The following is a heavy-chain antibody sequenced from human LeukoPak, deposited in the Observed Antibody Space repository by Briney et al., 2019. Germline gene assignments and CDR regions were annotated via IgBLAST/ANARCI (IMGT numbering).Heavy chain of an antibody. CDR1: GGSIGPYY. V-gene: IGHV4-4*07. CDR3: ARAERSSSWYGNWFDP. J-gene: IGHJ5*02. Sequence: PSETLSLTCIISGGSIGPYYWSWIRQAAGKGPEWIGRIYTTGTADYNPSLKSRVTISVDTSKNQFSLKLSSVTAADTAVYYCARAERSSSWYGNWFDPWGQGTLVTVSS. CDR2: IYTTGTA. D-gene: IGHD6-13*01.